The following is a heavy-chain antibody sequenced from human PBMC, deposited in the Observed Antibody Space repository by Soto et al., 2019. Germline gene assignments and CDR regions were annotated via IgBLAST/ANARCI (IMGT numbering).Heavy chain of an antibody. V-gene: IGHV3-23*01. D-gene: IGHD3-10*01. CDR3: AKRPASLLYFDC. Sequence: GGSLRLSCAASGFTFSTYAMSWVRQTPGKGLEWVSTISGNGGNTYYADSVKGRFTISRDNSKNTLYLQMNSLRAEDTAIYYCAKRPASLLYFDCWGHGTLVTVSS. J-gene: IGHJ4*01. CDR2: ISGNGGNT. CDR1: GFTFSTYA.